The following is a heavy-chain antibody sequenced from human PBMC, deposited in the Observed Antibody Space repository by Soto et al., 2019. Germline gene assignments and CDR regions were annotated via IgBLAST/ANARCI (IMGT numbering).Heavy chain of an antibody. CDR1: GFTFSSYG. V-gene: IGHV3-30*18. CDR2: ISYDGSNK. CDR3: AKDNSYGDYPAEFDY. D-gene: IGHD4-17*01. J-gene: IGHJ4*02. Sequence: QVQLVESGGGVVQPGRSLRLSCAASGFTFSSYGMHWVRQAPGKGLEWVAVISYDGSNKYYADSVKGRFTISRDNSKNTLYLQMNSLRAEDTAVYYCAKDNSYGDYPAEFDYWGQGTLVTVSS.